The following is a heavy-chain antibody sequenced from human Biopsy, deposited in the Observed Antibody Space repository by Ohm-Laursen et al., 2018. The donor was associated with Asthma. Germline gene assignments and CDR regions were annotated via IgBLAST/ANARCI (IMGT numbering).Heavy chain of an antibody. Sequence: SLRLSCAASGFAFVDSAMHWVRQAPGRGLEWVAGISWNSVTVDYAASVKGRFTITRDNAKNSLYLQMNSLILEDTALYYCAKWGSGYNVDAFDIWGQGTVVTVSS. J-gene: IGHJ3*02. D-gene: IGHD3-22*01. CDR3: AKWGSGYNVDAFDI. CDR1: GFAFVDSA. V-gene: IGHV3-9*01. CDR2: ISWNSVTV.